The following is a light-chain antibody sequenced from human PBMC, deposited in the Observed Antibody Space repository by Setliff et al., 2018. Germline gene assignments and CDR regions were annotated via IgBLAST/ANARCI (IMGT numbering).Light chain of an antibody. CDR2: AVG. V-gene: IGLV2-14*03. CDR1: SNDVWGHNL. J-gene: IGLJ1*01. CDR3: NAYSADTTEV. Sequence: LTQPPSASGSPGQSVTISCTGTSNDVWGHNLVSWYQQHPGKAPKLIIYAVGDRPSGVSHRFSGSKSGNTAYLTISGLRTEDEADYYCNAYSADTTEVFGSGTKGTVL.